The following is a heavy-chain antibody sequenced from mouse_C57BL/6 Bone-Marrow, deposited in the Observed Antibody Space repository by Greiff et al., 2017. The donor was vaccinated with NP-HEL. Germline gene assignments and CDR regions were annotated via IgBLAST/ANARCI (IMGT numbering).Heavy chain of an antibody. CDR3: ARSRQLRLNFDY. D-gene: IGHD3-2*02. Sequence: VQLQQSGPVLVKPGASVKMSCKASGYTFTDYYMNWVKQSHGKSLEWIGVINPYNGGTSYNQKFKGKATLTVDKSSCTAYMELNSLTSEDSAVYYCARSRQLRLNFDYWGQGTTLTVSS. CDR2: INPYNGGT. V-gene: IGHV1-19*01. CDR1: GYTFTDYY. J-gene: IGHJ2*01.